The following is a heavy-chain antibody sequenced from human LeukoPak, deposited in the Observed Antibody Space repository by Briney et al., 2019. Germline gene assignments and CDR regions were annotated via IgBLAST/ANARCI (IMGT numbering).Heavy chain of an antibody. V-gene: IGHV3-21*01. Sequence: GGSLRLSCAASGFTFSSYSMNWVRQAPGKGLEWVSSISGSSSYIYYADSVKGRFTISRDNAKNSLYLQMNSLRAEDTAVYYCARANHLAVAEDYWGQGTLVTVSS. D-gene: IGHD6-19*01. J-gene: IGHJ4*02. CDR3: ARANHLAVAEDY. CDR1: GFTFSSYS. CDR2: ISGSSSYI.